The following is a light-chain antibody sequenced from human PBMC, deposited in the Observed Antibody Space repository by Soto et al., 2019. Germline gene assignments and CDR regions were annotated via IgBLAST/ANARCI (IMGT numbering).Light chain of an antibody. CDR3: QQRTNWLMYT. V-gene: IGKV3D-20*02. Sequence: EIVLTQSPGTLSLSPGERATLSCRASQSVGRNYLAWYQQKPGQAPRLLIHRISTRATGIPDRFSGSGSSTDFTLTISRLEPEDFAVYYCQQRTNWLMYTFGQGTKLEIK. CDR2: RIS. J-gene: IGKJ2*01. CDR1: QSVGRNY.